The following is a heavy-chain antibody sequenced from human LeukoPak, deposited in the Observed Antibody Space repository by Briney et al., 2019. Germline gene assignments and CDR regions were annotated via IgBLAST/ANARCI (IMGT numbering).Heavy chain of an antibody. V-gene: IGHV3-23*01. D-gene: IGHD3-22*01. CDR3: AKGGYYDSKHYFDY. Sequence: GGSLRLSCAASGFTFSSYAMSWVRQAPGKGLEWVSAISGSGGSTYYADSVKGRFTISRDNSKDTLYLQMNSQRAEDTAVYYCAKGGYYDSKHYFDYWGQGTLVTVSS. CDR1: GFTFSSYA. J-gene: IGHJ4*02. CDR2: ISGSGGST.